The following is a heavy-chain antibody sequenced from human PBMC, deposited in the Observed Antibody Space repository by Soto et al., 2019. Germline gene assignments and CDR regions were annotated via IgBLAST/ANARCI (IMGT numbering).Heavy chain of an antibody. CDR2: INSDGSST. J-gene: IGHJ6*02. Sequence: EVQLVESGGGLVQPGGSLRLSCAASGFTFSSYWMHWVRQAPGKGLVWVSRINSDGSSTSYADSVKGRFTISRDNAKNTLYLQMNSLRAEDTAVYYCARVWTMIAAASDYYGMDVWGQGTTVTVSS. CDR3: ARVWTMIAAASDYYGMDV. D-gene: IGHD6-25*01. V-gene: IGHV3-74*01. CDR1: GFTFSSYW.